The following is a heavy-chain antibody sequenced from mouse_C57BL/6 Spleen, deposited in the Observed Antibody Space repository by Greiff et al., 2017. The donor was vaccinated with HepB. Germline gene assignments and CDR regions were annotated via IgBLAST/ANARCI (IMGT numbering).Heavy chain of an antibody. CDR1: GYSITSGYY. CDR2: ISYDGSN. V-gene: IGHV3-6*01. J-gene: IGHJ1*03. D-gene: IGHD1-1*01. Sequence: EVKLQESGPGLVKPSQSLSLTCSVTGYSITSGYYWNWIRQFPGNKLEWMGYISYDGSNNYNPSLKNRISITRDTSKNQFFLKLNSVTTEDTATYYCARGGYYYGSSYRWYFDVWGTGTTVTVSS. CDR3: ARGGYYYGSSYRWYFDV.